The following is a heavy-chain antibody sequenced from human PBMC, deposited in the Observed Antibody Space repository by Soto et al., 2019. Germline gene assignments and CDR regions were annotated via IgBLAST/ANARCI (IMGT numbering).Heavy chain of an antibody. CDR2: INTNTGNP. J-gene: IGHJ6*02. Sequence: ASVKVSCKASGYTFTSYAMNWVRQAPGQGLEWMGWINTNTGNPTYAQGFTGRFVFSLDTSVSTAYLQICSLKAEDTAVYYCAREYYYGSGSYYGNYYYYGMDVWDQGTTVTVSS. CDR1: GYTFTSYA. CDR3: AREYYYGSGSYYGNYYYYGMDV. D-gene: IGHD3-10*01. V-gene: IGHV7-4-1*01.